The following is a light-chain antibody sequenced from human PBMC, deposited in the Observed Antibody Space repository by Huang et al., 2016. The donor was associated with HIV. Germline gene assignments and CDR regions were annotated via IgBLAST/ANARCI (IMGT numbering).Light chain of an antibody. CDR3: QQYGSSSWT. Sequence: EIVLTQSPGTLSLSPGERATLSCRASQSVSRSYLAWYQKNPGQAPRRLIQGASTRATGIPDRFSGSGSGTDFTLTISRLEPEDFAVYYCQQYGSSSWTFGQGTKVEIK. J-gene: IGKJ1*01. V-gene: IGKV3-20*01. CDR1: QSVSRSY. CDR2: GAS.